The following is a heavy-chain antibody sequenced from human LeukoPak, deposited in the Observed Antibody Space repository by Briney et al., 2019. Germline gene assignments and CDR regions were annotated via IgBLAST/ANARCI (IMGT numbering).Heavy chain of an antibody. V-gene: IGHV4-39*01. Sequence: PSETLSLTCTVSGGSISSSSYYWGWIRQPPGKGLEWIGGIYYSGNTYYNPSLKSRVTISVDTPKNQFSLKLSSVTAADTAVYYCARRPYNYDSSGYPHWGQGTLVTVSA. J-gene: IGHJ1*01. CDR2: IYYSGNT. CDR3: ARRPYNYDSSGYPH. CDR1: GGSISSSSYY. D-gene: IGHD3-22*01.